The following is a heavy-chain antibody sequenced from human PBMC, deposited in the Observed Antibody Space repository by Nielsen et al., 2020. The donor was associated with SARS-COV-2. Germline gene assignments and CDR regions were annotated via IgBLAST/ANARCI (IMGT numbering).Heavy chain of an antibody. CDR2: IIPILGIA. CDR1: GGTFSSYA. V-gene: IGHV1-69*04. Sequence: SVKVSCKASGGTFSSYAISWVRQAPGQGLEWMGRIIPILGIANYAQKFQGRVTITADKSTSTAYMELSSLRSEDTAVYYCARGDRYGGNPPRLYYYGMDVWGQGTTVTVSS. J-gene: IGHJ6*02. D-gene: IGHD4-23*01. CDR3: ARGDRYGGNPPRLYYYGMDV.